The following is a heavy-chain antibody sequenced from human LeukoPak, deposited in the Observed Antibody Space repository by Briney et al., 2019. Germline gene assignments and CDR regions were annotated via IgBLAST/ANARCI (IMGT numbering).Heavy chain of an antibody. CDR2: ISSYNGGA. CDR1: GYTFTTYG. V-gene: IGHV1-18*01. CDR3: ARQKKRTTAIDY. Sequence: ASVKVSCKASGYTFTTYGFSWVRQAPGQGLEWMGWISSYNGGADYAQKLQGRVTMTTDTSTSTTYMELRSLRSDDTAVYYCARQKKRTTAIDYWGQGTLVTVSS. D-gene: IGHD4-17*01. J-gene: IGHJ4*02.